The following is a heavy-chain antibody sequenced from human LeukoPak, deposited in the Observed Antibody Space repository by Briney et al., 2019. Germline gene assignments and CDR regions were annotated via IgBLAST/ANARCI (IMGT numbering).Heavy chain of an antibody. V-gene: IGHV3-23*01. CDR1: GCTFSSYA. CDR2: ISGSGSST. D-gene: IGHD6-13*01. Sequence: PGGSLRLSCAASGCTFSSYAMSWVRQAPGKGLEWVSAISGSGSSTYYADSVKGRFTISRDNSKNTLYLQMNSLRAEDTAVYYCANLISSSWYYFDYWGQGTLVTVSS. J-gene: IGHJ4*02. CDR3: ANLISSSWYYFDY.